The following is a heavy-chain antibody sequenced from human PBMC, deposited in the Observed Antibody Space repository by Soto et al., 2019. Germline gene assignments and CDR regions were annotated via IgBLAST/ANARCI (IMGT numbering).Heavy chain of an antibody. J-gene: IGHJ4*02. V-gene: IGHV4-59*01. CDR2: IYYSGST. CDR1: GGSISSYY. CDR3: ARASGRGCSGGSCYSFAY. D-gene: IGHD2-15*01. Sequence: PSETLSLTYTVAGGSISSYYWSWIRQPTGKGLEWIGYIYYSGSTNYNPSLKSPVTISVDTSKNQFSLKLSSVTAADTAVYYCARASGRGCSGGSCYSFAYWGQGTLVTVSS.